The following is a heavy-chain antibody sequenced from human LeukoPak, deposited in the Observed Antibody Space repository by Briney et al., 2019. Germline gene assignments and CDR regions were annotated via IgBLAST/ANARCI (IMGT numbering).Heavy chain of an antibody. CDR1: GGSISSGSYY. Sequence: SQTLSLTCTVSGGSISSGSYYWSWIRQPAGKGLEWIGRTYTSGSTNYNPSLKSRVTISVDTSKNQFSLKLSSVTAADTAVYYCARTPYDFWSGYLLYYMDVWGKGTTVTVSS. CDR3: ARTPYDFWSGYLLYYMDV. V-gene: IGHV4-61*02. J-gene: IGHJ6*03. CDR2: TYTSGST. D-gene: IGHD3-3*01.